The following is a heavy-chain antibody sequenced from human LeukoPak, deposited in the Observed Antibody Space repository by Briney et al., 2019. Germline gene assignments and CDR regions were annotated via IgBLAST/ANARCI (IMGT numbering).Heavy chain of an antibody. CDR3: ARDDRYSYGYSQSGHFDY. J-gene: IGHJ4*02. V-gene: IGHV3-48*03. CDR1: GFTFDTHE. D-gene: IGHD5-18*01. Sequence: GGSLRLSCAASGFTFDTHEMNWVRQAPGKGLEWVSFISSSGSTIYYADSVKGRFTISRDNAKTSLYLQMNSLRAEDTAVYYCARDDRYSYGYSQSGHFDYWGQGILVTVSS. CDR2: ISSSGSTI.